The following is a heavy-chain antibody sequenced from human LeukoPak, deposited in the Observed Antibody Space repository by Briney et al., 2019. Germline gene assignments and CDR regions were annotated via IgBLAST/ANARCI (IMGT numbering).Heavy chain of an antibody. Sequence: PGGSLRLSCAASGFTFSSYWMSWIRQAPGKGLEWVANIKQDGSQKNYVDSVKGRFTISRDNAKNSLYLQMNSLRDEDTAVYYCATADYGSGSYFRDRFDYWGQGTLVTVSS. CDR1: GFTFSSYW. D-gene: IGHD3-10*01. CDR3: ATADYGSGSYFRDRFDY. J-gene: IGHJ4*02. CDR2: IKQDGSQK. V-gene: IGHV3-7*01.